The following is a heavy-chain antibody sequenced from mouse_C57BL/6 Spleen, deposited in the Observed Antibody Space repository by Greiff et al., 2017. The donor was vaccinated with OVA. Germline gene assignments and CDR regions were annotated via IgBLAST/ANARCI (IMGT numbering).Heavy chain of an antibody. D-gene: IGHD1-1*01. CDR1: GYTFTSYW. CDR3: ARAYGSSYFFDV. V-gene: IGHV1-52*01. J-gene: IGHJ1*03. CDR2: IDPSDSET. Sequence: VQLQQPGAELVRPGSSVKLSCKASGYTFTSYWMHWVKQRPIQGLEWIGNIDPSDSETHYNQKFKDKATLTVDKSSSTAYMQLSSLTSEDSAVYYCARAYGSSYFFDVWGTGTTVTVSS.